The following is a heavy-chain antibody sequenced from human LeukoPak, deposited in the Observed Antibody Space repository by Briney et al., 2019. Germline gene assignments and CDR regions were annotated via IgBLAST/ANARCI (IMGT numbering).Heavy chain of an antibody. CDR1: GYTFTSYG. Sequence: SVKVSCKASGYTFTSYGISWVRQAPGQGLEWMGRIIPILGIANYAQKFQGRVTITADKSTSTAYMELSSLRSEDTAVYYCARDTSIAAAGASDAFDIWGQGTMVTVSS. V-gene: IGHV1-69*04. CDR2: IIPILGIA. CDR3: ARDTSIAAAGASDAFDI. J-gene: IGHJ3*02. D-gene: IGHD6-13*01.